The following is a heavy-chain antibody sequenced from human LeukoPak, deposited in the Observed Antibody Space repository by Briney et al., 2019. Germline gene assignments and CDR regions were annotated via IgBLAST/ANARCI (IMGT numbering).Heavy chain of an antibody. J-gene: IGHJ5*02. D-gene: IGHD6-19*01. CDR2: INPNSGGT. V-gene: IGHV1-2*06. CDR1: GYTLTELS. CDR3: ARANGSQWLPNGDWFDP. Sequence: ASVKVSCKVSGYTLTELSMHWVRQAPGQGLEWMGRINPNSGGTNYAQKFQGRVTMTRDTSISTAYMELSRLRSDDTAVYYCARANGSQWLPNGDWFDPWGQGTLVTVSS.